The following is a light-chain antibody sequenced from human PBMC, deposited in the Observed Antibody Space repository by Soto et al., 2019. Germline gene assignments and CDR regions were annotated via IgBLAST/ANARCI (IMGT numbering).Light chain of an antibody. Sequence: EIVLTQSPATLSLSPGERATLSCRASQSVSSYLAWYQQKPGQAPRLLIYDASTRATGIPARFSGSGSGTDFPLTISSLEPEDFAVYYCQQRSNWPSFTFGPGTKVDIK. CDR3: QQRSNWPSFT. V-gene: IGKV3-11*01. J-gene: IGKJ3*01. CDR2: DAS. CDR1: QSVSSY.